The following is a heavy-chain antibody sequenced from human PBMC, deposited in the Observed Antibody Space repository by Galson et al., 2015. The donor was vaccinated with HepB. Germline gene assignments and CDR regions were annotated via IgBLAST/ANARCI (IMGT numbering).Heavy chain of an antibody. CDR3: TTDWGTIFGVVISDYYGMDV. CDR2: IKSKTDGGTT. J-gene: IGHJ6*02. Sequence: SLRLSCAASGFTFSNAWMSWVRQAPGKGLEWVGRIKSKTDGGTTDYAAPVKGRFTISRDDSKNTLYLQMNSPKTEDTAVYYCTTDWGTIFGVVISDYYGMDVWGQGTTATVSS. V-gene: IGHV3-15*01. D-gene: IGHD3-3*01. CDR1: GFTFSNAW.